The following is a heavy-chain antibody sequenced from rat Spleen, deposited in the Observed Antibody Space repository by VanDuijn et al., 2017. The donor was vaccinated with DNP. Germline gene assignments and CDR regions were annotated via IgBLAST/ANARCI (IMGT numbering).Heavy chain of an antibody. CDR2: MWYDGDT. D-gene: IGHD1-6*01. CDR1: GFSLTTYS. CDR3: ARSDYGYNRNWFAY. Sequence: QVQLKESGPGLVQPSQTLSLTCTVSGFSLTTYSVSWVRQPSGKGPEWMGKMWYDGDTAYNSALKSRLSISRDTSKSQVLLKMNSRQTEDTAMYFCARSDYGYNRNWFAYWGQGTLVTVSS. J-gene: IGHJ3*01. V-gene: IGHV2-16*01.